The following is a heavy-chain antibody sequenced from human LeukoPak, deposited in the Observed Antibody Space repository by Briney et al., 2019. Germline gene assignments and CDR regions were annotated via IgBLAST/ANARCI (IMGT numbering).Heavy chain of an antibody. CDR1: GFTFYSNV. Sequence: PGGSLRLSCAASGFTFYSNVMNWVRQAPGKGLEWVSVIYSGGGTYYADSVQGRFTISRDNSKNTLYLQMSSLRAEDTAVYYCARGSGGYYPEYWGQGTLVTVSS. D-gene: IGHD3-10*01. CDR3: ARGSGGYYPEY. J-gene: IGHJ4*02. V-gene: IGHV3-53*01. CDR2: IYSGGGT.